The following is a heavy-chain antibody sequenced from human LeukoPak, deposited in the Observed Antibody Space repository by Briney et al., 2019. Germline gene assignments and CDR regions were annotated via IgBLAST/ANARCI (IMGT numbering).Heavy chain of an antibody. V-gene: IGHV3-21*01. CDR1: GFTFSSYS. D-gene: IGHD4-11*01. J-gene: IGHJ6*03. CDR3: ARGSETTPNLHCCMDV. CDR2: ISSSSTYI. Sequence: GGSLRLSCAASGFTFSSYSMNWVRQAPGKGLEWVSSISSSSTYIYYADSVKGRFTISRDNAKNSLYLQMNSLRAEDTAVYYCARGSETTPNLHCCMDVWGKGTTVTVSS.